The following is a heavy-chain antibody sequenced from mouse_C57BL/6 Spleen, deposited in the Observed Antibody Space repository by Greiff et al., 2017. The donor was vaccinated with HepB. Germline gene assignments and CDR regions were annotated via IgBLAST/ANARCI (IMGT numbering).Heavy chain of an antibody. J-gene: IGHJ4*01. CDR2: ISYDGSN. CDR3: AREPTTVVAYYYAMDY. V-gene: IGHV3-6*01. Sequence: DVKLQESGPGLVKPSQSLSLTCSVSGYSITSGYYWNWIRQFPGNKLEWMGYISYDGSNNYNPSLKNRITITRDTSKNKFFLKLNSVTTEDTATYYCAREPTTVVAYYYAMDYWGQGTSVTVSS. CDR1: GYSITSGYY. D-gene: IGHD1-1*01.